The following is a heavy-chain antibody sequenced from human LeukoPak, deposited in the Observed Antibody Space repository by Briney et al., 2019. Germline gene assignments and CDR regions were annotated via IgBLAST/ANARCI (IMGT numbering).Heavy chain of an antibody. CDR1: GFSFSSYG. CDR3: AKSAYYDARGYYREYYFDY. V-gene: IGHV3-23*01. J-gene: IGHJ4*02. CDR2: ISGGGGST. Sequence: GGSLRLSCAASGFSFSSYGMTWVRQAPGKGLEWVSSISGGGGSTNSADSVRGRFTISRDNSKNTLYLQMNSLRAEDTAVYYCAKSAYYDARGYYREYYFDYWGQGTLVTVSS. D-gene: IGHD3-22*01.